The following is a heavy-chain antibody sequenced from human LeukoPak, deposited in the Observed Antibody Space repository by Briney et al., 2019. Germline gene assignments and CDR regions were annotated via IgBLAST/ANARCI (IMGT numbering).Heavy chain of an antibody. CDR3: ASHYDISGHHYFEF. CDR1: GFTFNTYA. J-gene: IGHJ4*02. V-gene: IGHV3-30-3*01. CDR2: ISYDGTKR. Sequence: PGRSLRLSCAASGFTFNTYAMHWVRQAPGKGLEWVAVISYDGTKRYYADSVRGRLTISRDGSKNTLYLQINSLRVEDTAVYYCASHYDISGHHYFEFRGQGSLVTVSS. D-gene: IGHD3-22*01.